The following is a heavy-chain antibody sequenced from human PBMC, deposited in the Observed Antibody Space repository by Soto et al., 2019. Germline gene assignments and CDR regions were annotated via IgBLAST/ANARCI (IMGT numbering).Heavy chain of an antibody. CDR3: ARHRIEVVWRGFDY. D-gene: IGHD1-1*01. V-gene: IGHV4-39*01. J-gene: IGHJ4*02. Sequence: QLQLQELGPGLVKPSETLSLTCTVSADSSTISNSYWGWLRQPPGKGLQWIGSSSYNGGTFYNPSLKGRVAISVDTSKKQSSLQVTSVTAADTAMYFCARHRIEVVWRGFDYWGQGSPVTVSS. CDR1: ADSSTISNSY. CDR2: SSYNGGT.